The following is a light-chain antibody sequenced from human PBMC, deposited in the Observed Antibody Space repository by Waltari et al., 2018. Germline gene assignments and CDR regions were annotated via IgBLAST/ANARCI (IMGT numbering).Light chain of an antibody. CDR2: AVF. Sequence: DIQMTQSPSSLSASVGDRVTITCWASQDISNNLNWYQQKPGKAPDLLIFAVFTLQSGVPSRFSGSGSGTEFTLTISSLQPEDSATYYCQQSYTMPMYTFGQGTKLEIK. J-gene: IGKJ2*01. CDR1: QDISNN. V-gene: IGKV1-39*01. CDR3: QQSYTMPMYT.